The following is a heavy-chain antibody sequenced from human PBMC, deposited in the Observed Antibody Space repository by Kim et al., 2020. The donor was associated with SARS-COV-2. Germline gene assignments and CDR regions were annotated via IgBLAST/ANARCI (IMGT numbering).Heavy chain of an antibody. CDR2: ISSSSSTI. CDR3: ARVGWEYYYDSSGYSY. D-gene: IGHD3-22*01. V-gene: IGHV3-48*02. J-gene: IGHJ4*02. CDR1: GFTFSSYS. Sequence: GGSLRLSCAASGFTFSSYSMNWVRQAPGKGLEWVSYISSSSSTIYYADSVKGRFTISRDNAKNSLYLQMNSLRDEDTAVYYCARVGWEYYYDSSGYSYWGQGTLVTVSS.